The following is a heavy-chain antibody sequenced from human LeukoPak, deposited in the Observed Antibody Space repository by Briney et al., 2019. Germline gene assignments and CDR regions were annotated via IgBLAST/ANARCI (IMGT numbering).Heavy chain of an antibody. CDR3: ARDTSIVVIYYGMDV. Sequence: AASVKVSCKASGGTFSSYAISWVRQAPGQGLEWMGRIIPILGIANYAQKFQCRVTITADKSASTAYMELSSLRSEDTAVYYCARDTSIVVIYYGMDVWGQGTTVTVSS. CDR2: IIPILGIA. CDR1: GGTFSSYA. J-gene: IGHJ6*02. D-gene: IGHD3-22*01. V-gene: IGHV1-69*04.